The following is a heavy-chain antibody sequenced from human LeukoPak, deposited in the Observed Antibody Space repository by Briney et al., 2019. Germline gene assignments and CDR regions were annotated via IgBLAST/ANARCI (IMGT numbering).Heavy chain of an antibody. V-gene: IGHV4-39*01. Sequence: PSETLSLTCAVSGGSISSSSYYWGWIRQPPGKGLGWIGSIYYSGGTYYNPSLKSRVTISVDTSKNQFSLKLSSVTAADTAVYYCARHDVALAAPWDYWGQGTLVTVSS. CDR2: IYYSGGT. CDR3: ARHDVALAAPWDY. J-gene: IGHJ4*02. D-gene: IGHD6-19*01. CDR1: GGSISSSSYY.